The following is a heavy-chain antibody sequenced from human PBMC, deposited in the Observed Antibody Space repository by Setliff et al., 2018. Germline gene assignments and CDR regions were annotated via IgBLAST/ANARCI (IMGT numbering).Heavy chain of an antibody. CDR1: NGSINSGNYF. J-gene: IGHJ6*03. CDR2: IFYTGST. CDR3: ARQPYSTTYYYYYYYMDV. D-gene: IGHD6-13*01. V-gene: IGHV4-39*01. Sequence: SETLSLTCTVSNGSINSGNYFWGWIRQPPGKGLEWMGSIFYTGSTYYSPSLKSRVTMSIDTSKNQFSLNLNSVTAADTAVYYCARQPYSTTYYYYYYYMDVWGKGTTVTVSS.